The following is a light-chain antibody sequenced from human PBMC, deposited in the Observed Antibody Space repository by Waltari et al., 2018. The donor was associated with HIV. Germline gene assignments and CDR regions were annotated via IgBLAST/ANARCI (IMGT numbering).Light chain of an antibody. J-gene: IGLJ2*01. CDR3: QVWDSSSDHRGV. V-gene: IGLV3-21*02. CDR1: NIGSKS. Sequence: SYVLTQPPSVSVAPGQTARITCGGNNIGSKSVHWYQQKPGQAPVLVVYDDSDRPSGIPDRFSGSNSGNTATLTISRVEAGDEADYFCQVWDSSSDHRGVFVGGTKLTVL. CDR2: DDS.